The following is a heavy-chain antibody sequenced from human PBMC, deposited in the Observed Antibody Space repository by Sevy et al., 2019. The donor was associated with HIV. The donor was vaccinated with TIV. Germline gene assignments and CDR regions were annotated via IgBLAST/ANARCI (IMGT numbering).Heavy chain of an antibody. CDR3: ARGRDYYNVLDV. CDR2: IYYSGST. CDR1: SGSISTYY. Sequence: SETLSLTCTVSSGSISTYYWSWIRQPPGKGLEWIGYIYYSGSTNYNPSLKSRVTISVDMSNNQFSLRLNSVTAADTAVYYSARGRDYYNVLDVWGQGTTVTVSS. V-gene: IGHV4-59*01. J-gene: IGHJ6*02.